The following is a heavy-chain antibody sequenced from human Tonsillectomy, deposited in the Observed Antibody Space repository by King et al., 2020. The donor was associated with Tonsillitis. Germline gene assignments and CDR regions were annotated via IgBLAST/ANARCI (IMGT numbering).Heavy chain of an antibody. D-gene: IGHD6-13*01. Sequence: VQLVQSGGGLVKPGGSLRLSCAASGFTFSSYSMNWVRQAPGKGLEWVSSISSSSSYIYYADSVKGRFTISRDNAKNSLYLQMNSLRAEDTAVYYCARERTSSWYSHYYYGMDVWGQGTTVTVSS. CDR1: GFTFSSYS. CDR3: ARERTSSWYSHYYYGMDV. V-gene: IGHV3-21*01. CDR2: ISSSSSYI. J-gene: IGHJ6*02.